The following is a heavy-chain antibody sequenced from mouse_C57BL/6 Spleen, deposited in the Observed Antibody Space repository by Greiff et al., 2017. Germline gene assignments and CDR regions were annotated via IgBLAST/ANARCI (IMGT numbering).Heavy chain of an antibody. V-gene: IGHV14-2*01. CDR1: GFNIKDSY. J-gene: IGHJ1*03. CDR3: ARYYGSRKYFDV. D-gene: IGHD1-1*01. Sequence: EVQLQQSGAELVQPGASVQLSCTASGFNIKDSYMPWVKQRTEQGLEWIGRIDPEDGETKYAPKFPGKATITADTSSNTAYLQLSSLTSEDTAVYDCARYYGSRKYFDVWGTGTTVTVSS. CDR2: IDPEDGET.